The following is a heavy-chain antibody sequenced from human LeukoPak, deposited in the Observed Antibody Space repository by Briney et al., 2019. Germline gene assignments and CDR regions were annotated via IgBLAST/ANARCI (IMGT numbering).Heavy chain of an antibody. J-gene: IGHJ4*02. D-gene: IGHD2-2*01. Sequence: GESLRLSCVDSEFTISRYWMHWVRQAPGEGLVWVSRINIDGSTTDYADSVKGRFSISRDNAKNTLYLQMNSLRVEDTAVYYCATYAGAHHKTFDDWGRGTLVTVSS. CDR2: INIDGSTT. CDR3: ATYAGAHHKTFDD. CDR1: EFTISRYW. V-gene: IGHV3-74*01.